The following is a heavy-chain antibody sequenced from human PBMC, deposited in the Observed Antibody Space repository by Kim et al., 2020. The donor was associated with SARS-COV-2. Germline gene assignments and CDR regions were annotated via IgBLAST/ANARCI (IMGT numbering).Heavy chain of an antibody. CDR1: GYSFTGYA. Sequence: ASVKVSCKASGYSFTGYAIHWVRQAPGQGIEWMGWINGGNGNRRYSQKLEGRVTLTRDTSASTAYMELVSLRAEDTAVYFCARVLYTYGAGYDNWGQGTL. D-gene: IGHD2-8*01. J-gene: IGHJ4*02. V-gene: IGHV1-3*01. CDR2: INGGNGNR. CDR3: ARVLYTYGAGYDN.